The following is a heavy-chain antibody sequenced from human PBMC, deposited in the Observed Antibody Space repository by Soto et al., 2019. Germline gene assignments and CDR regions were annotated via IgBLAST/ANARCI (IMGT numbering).Heavy chain of an antibody. CDR2: IYPGDSDT. Sequence: PGESLKISCKGSGYSFTSYWIGWVRQMPGKGLEWMGIIYPGDSDTRYSPSFQGQVTISADKSISTAYLQWSSLKASDTAMYYCATLPGPYYYDSSGYYGNFDYRGQGTLVTVSS. D-gene: IGHD3-22*01. CDR1: GYSFTSYW. J-gene: IGHJ4*02. V-gene: IGHV5-51*01. CDR3: ATLPGPYYYDSSGYYGNFDY.